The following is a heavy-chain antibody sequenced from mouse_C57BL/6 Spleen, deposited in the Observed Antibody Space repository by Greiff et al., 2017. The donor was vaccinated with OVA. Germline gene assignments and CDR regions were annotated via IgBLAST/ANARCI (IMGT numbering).Heavy chain of an antibody. V-gene: IGHV1-69*01. CDR2: IDPSDSYT. D-gene: IGHD1-1*01. CDR1: GYTFTSYW. CDR3: ARRELRPWFAY. J-gene: IGHJ3*01. Sequence: QVQLQQSGAELVMPGASVKLSCKASGYTFTSYWMHWVKQRPGQGLEWIGEIDPSDSYTNYNQKFKGKSTLTVDKSSSTAYMQLSSLTSEDSAVYYCARRELRPWFAYWGQGTLVTVSA.